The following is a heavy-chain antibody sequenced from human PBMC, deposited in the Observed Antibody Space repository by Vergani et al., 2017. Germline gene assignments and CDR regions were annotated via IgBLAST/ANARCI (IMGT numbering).Heavy chain of an antibody. D-gene: IGHD2-21*02. J-gene: IGHJ6*02. CDR1: GGTFSSYA. CDR3: ARDPRGYGGDPEDYYYGMDV. CDR2: IIPIFGTA. Sequence: QVQLVQSGAEVKKHGSSVKVSCKASGGTFSSYAISWVRQAPGQGLEWMGGIIPIFGTANYAQKFQGRLTITADTSTSTAYMELTSLRSQDTAVYYCARDPRGYGGDPEDYYYGMDVWGQGTTVTVSS. V-gene: IGHV1-69*14.